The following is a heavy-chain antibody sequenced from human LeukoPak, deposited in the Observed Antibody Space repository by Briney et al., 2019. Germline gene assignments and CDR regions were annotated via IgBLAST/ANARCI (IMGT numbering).Heavy chain of an antibody. D-gene: IGHD3-22*01. CDR1: GYTHTNYD. Sequence: ASVPVSCLASGYTHTNYDIDWVRQATGQGLEWMGWMSPDDLNTGYAQKFQGRVTMTRNTSISTAYMELSSLRSEDTAVYYCARGAFLPQYSRNFDPWGQGTLVTVSS. J-gene: IGHJ5*02. CDR2: MSPDDLNT. CDR3: ARGAFLPQYSRNFDP. V-gene: IGHV1-8*01.